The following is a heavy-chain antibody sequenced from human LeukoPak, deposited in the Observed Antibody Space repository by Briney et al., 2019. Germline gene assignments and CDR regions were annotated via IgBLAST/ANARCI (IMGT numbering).Heavy chain of an antibody. D-gene: IGHD2-15*01. V-gene: IGHV3-23*01. J-gene: IGHJ4*02. CDR2: ISGNGGGT. CDR3: ARVYRSGGSCFDY. Sequence: GGSLRLSCAASGFPFSGYAMSWVRQAPGKGLEWVSAISGNGGGTSYADSLKVRFTISRDNPKNTLYLQMNSLRAEDTAVYYCARVYRSGGSCFDYWGQGTLVTVFS. CDR1: GFPFSGYA.